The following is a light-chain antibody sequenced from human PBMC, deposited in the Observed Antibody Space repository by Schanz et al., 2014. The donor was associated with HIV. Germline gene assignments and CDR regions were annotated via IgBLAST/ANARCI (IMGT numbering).Light chain of an antibody. Sequence: ETVLTQSPGTLSLSPGEEATLSCRASQTVSTDYFTWYQQKPGQAPRLLMYGASSRATGIPDRFSGSGSGTDFTLTISRLEPEDSAVYYCQQYGSSYTFGQGTKLEIK. CDR3: QQYGSSYT. J-gene: IGKJ2*01. CDR2: GAS. V-gene: IGKV3-20*01. CDR1: QTVSTDY.